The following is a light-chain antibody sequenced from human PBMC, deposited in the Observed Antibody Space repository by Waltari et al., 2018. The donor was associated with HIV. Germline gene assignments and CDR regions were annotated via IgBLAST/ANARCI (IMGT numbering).Light chain of an antibody. V-gene: IGKV3-11*01. Sequence: EIALTQSPATLSVSPGAVAVLSCRASQSVSRHLAWYPQKSGQGARLLIYETSTRAAGTAGRCNGSGSGTDFVRTSTDVEPGDVAVYYCQQRGTWPLVTFGGGTKVE. CDR2: ETS. CDR3: QQRGTWPLVT. J-gene: IGKJ4*01. CDR1: QSVSRH.